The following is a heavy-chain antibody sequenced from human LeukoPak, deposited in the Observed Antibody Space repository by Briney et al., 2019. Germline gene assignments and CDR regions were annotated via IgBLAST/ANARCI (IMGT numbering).Heavy chain of an antibody. V-gene: IGHV3-23*01. J-gene: IGHJ4*02. Sequence: PGGSLRLSCTASGFSVSTYAMNWVRQAPGKGLEWVSGISVSGDSTYYADSVKGRFTISRDNSRNTLYLQMNSLRAEDTAVYCCATAGRLSYYFDYWGQGTLVTVSS. CDR2: ISVSGDST. CDR1: GFSVSTYA. D-gene: IGHD6-6*01. CDR3: ATAGRLSYYFDY.